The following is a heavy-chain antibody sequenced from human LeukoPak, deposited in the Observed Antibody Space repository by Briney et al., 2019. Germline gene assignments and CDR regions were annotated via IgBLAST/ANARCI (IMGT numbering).Heavy chain of an antibody. J-gene: IGHJ6*03. Sequence: SETLSLTCTVSGGSISSSSYYWGWIRQPPGKGLEWIGSIYYSGSTYYNPSLKSRVTISVDTSKNQFSLKLSSVTAADTAVYYCARREGDSSGYPSYYYFYYMDVWGKGTTVTISS. CDR3: ARREGDSSGYPSYYYFYYMDV. CDR1: GGSISSSSYY. D-gene: IGHD3-22*01. V-gene: IGHV4-39*07. CDR2: IYYSGST.